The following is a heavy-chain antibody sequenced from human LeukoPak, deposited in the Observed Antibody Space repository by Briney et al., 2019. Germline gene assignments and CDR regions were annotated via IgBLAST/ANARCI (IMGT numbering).Heavy chain of an antibody. CDR3: AKAAAYSTGWRCDC. CDR2: ITGSGDNT. V-gene: IGHV3-23*01. D-gene: IGHD6-19*01. Sequence: GGSLRLSCAASGFTFSSYAMSWVRQAPGKGLEWVSSITGSGDNTNHADSVKGRFTISRDNSKNTLYLEMNSLSAGDTAVYYCAKAAAYSTGWRCDCWGQGTLVTVSS. CDR1: GFTFSSYA. J-gene: IGHJ4*02.